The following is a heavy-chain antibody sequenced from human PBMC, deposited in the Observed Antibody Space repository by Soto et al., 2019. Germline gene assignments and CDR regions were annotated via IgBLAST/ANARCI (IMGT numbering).Heavy chain of an antibody. CDR3: ARQAARFDY. Sequence: LSLTCTVSGGSISSYYWSWIRQPPGKGLEWIGYIYYSGSTNYNPSLKSRVTISVDTSKNQFSLKLSSVTAADTAVYYCARQAARFDYWGQGTLVTVSS. CDR1: GGSISSYY. J-gene: IGHJ4*02. D-gene: IGHD6-6*01. V-gene: IGHV4-59*01. CDR2: IYYSGST.